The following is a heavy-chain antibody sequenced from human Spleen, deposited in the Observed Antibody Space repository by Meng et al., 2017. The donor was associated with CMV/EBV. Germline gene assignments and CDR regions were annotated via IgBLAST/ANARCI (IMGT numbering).Heavy chain of an antibody. J-gene: IGHJ4*02. D-gene: IGHD1-26*01. CDR3: ARAIFFGIVGATPPPFDY. CDR2: ISSSSSYI. CDR1: GFTFSSYW. Sequence: GESLKISCAASGFTFSSYWMSWVRQAPGKGLEWVSSISSSSSYIYYADSVKGRFTISRDNAKNSLYLQMNSLRAEDTAVYYCARAIFFGIVGATPPPFDYWGQGTLVTVSS. V-gene: IGHV3-21*01.